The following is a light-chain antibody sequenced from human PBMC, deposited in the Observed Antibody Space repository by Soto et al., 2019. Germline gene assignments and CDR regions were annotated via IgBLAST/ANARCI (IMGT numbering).Light chain of an antibody. CDR2: EVS. Sequence: QSVLTQPASVSGSPGQSITISCTGTSSDVGGYNYVSWYQQHPGKAPKLMIYEVSNRPSGVSNRFSGSKSGNTASLTISGLQAEVEADYFCSSYTSSSIPYVFGTGTKVTVL. V-gene: IGLV2-14*01. J-gene: IGLJ1*01. CDR3: SSYTSSSIPYV. CDR1: SSDVGGYNY.